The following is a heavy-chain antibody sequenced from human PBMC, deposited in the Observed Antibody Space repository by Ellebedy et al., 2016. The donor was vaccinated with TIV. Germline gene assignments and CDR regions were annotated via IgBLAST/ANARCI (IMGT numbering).Heavy chain of an antibody. CDR2: LTADGRST. Sequence: GGSLRLSXAAPGFSLSNSFMSWIRQAPGKGLEWASTLTADGRSTYFADSVKGRFTISRDNSKNTVYLQMNSLRSEDTAVYYCRPGHYSDAWGQGTLVTVSS. J-gene: IGHJ4*02. CDR1: GFSLSNSF. CDR3: RPGHYSDA. V-gene: IGHV3-23*01.